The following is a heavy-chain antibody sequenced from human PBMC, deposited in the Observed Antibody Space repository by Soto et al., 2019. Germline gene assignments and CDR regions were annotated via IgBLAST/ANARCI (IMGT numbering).Heavy chain of an antibody. CDR1: GGSISSGGYS. V-gene: IGHV4-30-2*01. CDR2: IYHSGST. Sequence: PSETLSLTCAVSGGSISSGGYSWSWIRQTPGKGLEWIGYIYHSGSTYYNPSLKSRVTISVDRSKNQFSLKLSSVTAADTAVYYCARSPGYCSSTSCYRHYYGMDVWGQGTTVTVSS. J-gene: IGHJ6*02. CDR3: ARSPGYCSSTSCYRHYYGMDV. D-gene: IGHD2-2*02.